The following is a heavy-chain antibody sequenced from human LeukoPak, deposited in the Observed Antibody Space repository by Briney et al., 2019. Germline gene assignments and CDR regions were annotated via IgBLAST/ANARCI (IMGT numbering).Heavy chain of an antibody. CDR1: GFTVSSNY. CDR2: IYSGGST. V-gene: IGHV3-53*01. J-gene: IGHJ6*02. Sequence: GGSLRLSCAASGFTVSSNYMSWVRQAPGKGLEWVSVIYSGGSTYYAGSAKGRFTTSRDNSKNTLYLQMNSLRAEDTAVYYCARVTMTTNPDYYYGMDVWGQGTTVTVSS. D-gene: IGHD4-17*01. CDR3: ARVTMTTNPDYYYGMDV.